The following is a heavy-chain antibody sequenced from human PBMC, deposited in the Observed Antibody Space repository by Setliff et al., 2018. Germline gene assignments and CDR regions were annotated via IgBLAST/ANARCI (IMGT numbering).Heavy chain of an antibody. CDR1: GDSINPYY. CDR2: IYYSGAT. V-gene: IGHV4-59*08. Sequence: PSETLSLTCSVSGDSINPYYWTWIRQPPGKGLEWIGFIYYSGATTYNPSLKSRVTISFNTSKNQFSLKLSSVTAADTAVYYCAAPGGGSYRFWGQGTMVTVSS. J-gene: IGHJ3*01. CDR3: AAPGGGSYRF. D-gene: IGHD1-26*01.